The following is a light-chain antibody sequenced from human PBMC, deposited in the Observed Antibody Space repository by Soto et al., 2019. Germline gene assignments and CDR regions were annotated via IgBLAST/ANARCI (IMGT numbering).Light chain of an antibody. V-gene: IGKV1-5*03. J-gene: IGKJ4*01. CDR3: QQLYSFPLT. CDR1: QTIISW. Sequence: DIQMTQSPSTLSGSVGDRVTITCRASQTIISWLAWYQQKPGKAPKLLIYKASTLKSGVPSRFSGSGSGTEFTLTISSLQPDDFATYYCQQLYSFPLTFGGGTKVDIK. CDR2: KAS.